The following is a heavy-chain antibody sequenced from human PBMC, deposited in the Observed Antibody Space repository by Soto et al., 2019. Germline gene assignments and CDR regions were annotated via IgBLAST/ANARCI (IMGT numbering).Heavy chain of an antibody. V-gene: IGHV4-59*01. D-gene: IGHD3-16*01. J-gene: IGHJ6*03. CDR1: GGSISSYY. CDR3: ARIYYDYIWGNWGDYYYYYYMDV. CDR2: IYYSGST. Sequence: SETLSLTCTVSGGSISSYYWSWIRQPPGKGLEWIGYIYYSGSTNYNPSLKSRVTISVDTSKNQFSLKLSSVTAADTAVYYCARIYYDYIWGNWGDYYYYYYMDVWGKGTTVTVSS.